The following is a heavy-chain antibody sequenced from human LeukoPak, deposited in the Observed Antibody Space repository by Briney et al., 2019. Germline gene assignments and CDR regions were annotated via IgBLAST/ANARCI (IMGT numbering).Heavy chain of an antibody. CDR2: INHSGST. J-gene: IGHJ3*02. CDR1: GGSFSGYY. V-gene: IGHV4-34*01. CDR3: VTLRKRGGAFDN. Sequence: SETLSLTCAVYGGSFSGYYWSWIRQPPGKGLEWIGEINHSGSTNYNPSLKSRVTISVDTSKNQFSLKLISVTAADTAVYYCVTLRKRGGAFDNWGQGTMVTVSS.